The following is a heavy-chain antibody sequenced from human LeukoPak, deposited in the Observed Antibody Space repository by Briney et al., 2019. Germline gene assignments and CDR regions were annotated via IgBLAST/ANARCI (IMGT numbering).Heavy chain of an antibody. CDR1: GFTVSSNY. CDR3: AKNGEVLSWFDP. CDR2: IYSGGST. V-gene: IGHV3-53*01. Sequence: PGGSLRLSCAASGFTVSSNYMSWVRQAPGKGLEWVSVIYSGGSTYYADSVKGRFTISRDNSKNTLYLQVNSLRAEDTAVYSCAKNGEVLSWFDPWGQGTLVTVSS. J-gene: IGHJ5*02. D-gene: IGHD3-10*01.